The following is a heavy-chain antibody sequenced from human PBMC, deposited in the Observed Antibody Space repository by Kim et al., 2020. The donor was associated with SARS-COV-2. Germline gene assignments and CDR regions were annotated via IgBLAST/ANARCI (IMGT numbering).Heavy chain of an antibody. CDR3: GVGMITFGGVIGAHFDY. D-gene: IGHD3-16*02. Sequence: ASVKVSCKASGYTFTSYGISWVRQAPGQGLEWMGWISAYNGNTNYAQKLQGRVTMTTDTSTSTAYMELRSLRSDDTAVYYCGVGMITFGGVIGAHFDYWGQGTLVTVSS. V-gene: IGHV1-18*01. CDR1: GYTFTSYG. CDR2: ISAYNGNT. J-gene: IGHJ4*02.